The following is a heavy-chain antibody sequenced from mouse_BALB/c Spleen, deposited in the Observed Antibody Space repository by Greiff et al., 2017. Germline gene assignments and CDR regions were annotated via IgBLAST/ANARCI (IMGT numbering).Heavy chain of an antibody. CDR2: VNPYNGGT. Sequence: VQLQQSGPELVKPGASVKMSCKASGYTFTDYYMDWVKQSHGESFEWIGRVNPYNGGTSYNQKFKGKATLTVDKSSSTAYMELNSLTSEDSAVYYCASWGGGYERDYWGQGTTLTVSS. J-gene: IGHJ2*01. CDR1: GYTFTDYY. D-gene: IGHD2-2*01. V-gene: IGHV1-19*01. CDR3: ASWGGGYERDY.